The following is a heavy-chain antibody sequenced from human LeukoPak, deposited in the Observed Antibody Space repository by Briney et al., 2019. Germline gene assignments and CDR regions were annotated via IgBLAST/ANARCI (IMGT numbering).Heavy chain of an antibody. V-gene: IGHV3-9*01. CDR3: AKGRAGETYYYGSGSYRNDMDV. CDR1: GFTFSSYW. CDR2: ISWNSGSI. J-gene: IGHJ6*02. Sequence: GGSLRLSCAASGFTFSSYWMHWVRQAPGKGLEWVSGISWNSGSIGYGDSVKGRFTVSRDNAKNSLYLQMNSLRAEDTALYYCAKGRAGETYYYGSGSYRNDMDVWGQGTTVTVSS. D-gene: IGHD3-10*01.